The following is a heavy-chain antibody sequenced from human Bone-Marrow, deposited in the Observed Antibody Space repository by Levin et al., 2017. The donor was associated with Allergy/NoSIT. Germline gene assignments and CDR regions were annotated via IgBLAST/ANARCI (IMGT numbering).Heavy chain of an antibody. CDR2: ISSSSSTI. Sequence: PGGSLRLSCAASGFTFSSYSMNWVRQAPGKGLEWVSYISSSSSTIYYADSVKGRLTIYRDNAKNSLYLQMNSLRAEDTAVYYCARGRGCSGGSCYYYYGMDVWGQGTTVTVSS. J-gene: IGHJ6*02. CDR1: GFTFSSYS. V-gene: IGHV3-48*01. CDR3: ARGRGCSGGSCYYYYGMDV. D-gene: IGHD2-15*01.